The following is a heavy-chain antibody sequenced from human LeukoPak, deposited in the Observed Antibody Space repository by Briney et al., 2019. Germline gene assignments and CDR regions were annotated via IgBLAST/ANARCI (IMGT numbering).Heavy chain of an antibody. V-gene: IGHV5-51*01. D-gene: IGHD4-17*01. Sequence: GESLQISCQGSGSIFTNYWIGWVRRLPGKGLEWMGIISPGDSFTTYSPSFQGQVTISADKSISTAYLQWSSLKASDTAMYYCARQTAYGAKRGADYWGQGTLVTVSS. CDR3: ARQTAYGAKRGADY. J-gene: IGHJ4*02. CDR2: ISPGDSFT. CDR1: GSIFTNYW.